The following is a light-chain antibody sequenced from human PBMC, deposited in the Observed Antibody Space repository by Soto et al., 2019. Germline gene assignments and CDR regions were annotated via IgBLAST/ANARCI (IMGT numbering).Light chain of an antibody. CDR2: DSS. Sequence: IQITQSPSTSFASVGYRVTITCRASHSVSNWMALYQHNPGRAPQLLIYDSSTLEPGVPSRFRGSGSGTEFTLTINGLQPDDFATSYCQQYDGYSPQTFGQGTKVDIK. J-gene: IGKJ1*01. CDR3: QQYDGYSPQT. CDR1: HSVSNW. V-gene: IGKV1-5*01.